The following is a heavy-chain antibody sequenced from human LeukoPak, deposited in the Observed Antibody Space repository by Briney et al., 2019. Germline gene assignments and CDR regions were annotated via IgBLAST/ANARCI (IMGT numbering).Heavy chain of an antibody. V-gene: IGHV4-4*07. CDR3: ARVFGGNSSDY. D-gene: IGHD4-23*01. CDR1: LGSINNYY. CDR2: IHKSGTT. Sequence: PSETLSLTCKVSLGSINNYYWNWVRQPAGKGLEWIGRIHKSGTTYYSPSLKSRVTMSIDTSKNQFSLQLSAMSAADTAIYYCARVFGGNSSDYWGQGTLVAVSS. J-gene: IGHJ4*02.